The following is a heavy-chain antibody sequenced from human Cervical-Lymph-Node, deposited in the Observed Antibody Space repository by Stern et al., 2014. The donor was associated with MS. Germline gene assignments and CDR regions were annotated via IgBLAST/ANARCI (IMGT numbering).Heavy chain of an antibody. Sequence: EVQLVQSGAEVKKPGESLKISCKGSGYSFPNYWIGWVRQMPGKGLEWMGIIYPGDSNTRYSPSFQGQVTISADKSTSTAYLQWSSLMASDTAMYYCARPRDRGFLEPYYFHYWGQGALVTVSS. V-gene: IGHV5-51*03. CDR2: IYPGDSNT. CDR1: GYSFPNYW. CDR3: ARPRDRGFLEPYYFHY. J-gene: IGHJ4*02. D-gene: IGHD5-12*01.